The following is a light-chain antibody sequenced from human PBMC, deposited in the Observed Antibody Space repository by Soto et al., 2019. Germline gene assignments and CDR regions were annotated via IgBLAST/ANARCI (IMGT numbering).Light chain of an antibody. Sequence: QSALTQPASVSGSPGQSITISCTGTNSDVGGFNYVSWYQHHPGKAPKLIIYEVSNRPSGVSSRFSGSKSDNTASLTISGXXXXXXXXYXCTSYESPSTFYVFGTGTKLTV. V-gene: IGLV2-14*01. CDR2: EVS. J-gene: IGLJ1*01. CDR1: NSDVGGFNY. CDR3: TSYESPSTFYV.